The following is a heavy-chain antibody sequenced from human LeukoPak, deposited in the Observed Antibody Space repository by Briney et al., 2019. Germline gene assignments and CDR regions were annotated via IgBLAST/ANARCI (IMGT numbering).Heavy chain of an antibody. CDR2: IRSSSSHI. D-gene: IGHD2-8*02. CDR3: ARVVPGTGFIY. Sequence: GSLRLSCAASGFTFSSYTMNWVRQAPGKGLEWVSSIRSSSSHIYYADSVKGRFTISRDNAKNSLYLQMNSLRAEDTAVYYCARVVPGTGFIYWGQGTLVTVSS. J-gene: IGHJ4*02. CDR1: GFTFSSYT. V-gene: IGHV3-21*01.